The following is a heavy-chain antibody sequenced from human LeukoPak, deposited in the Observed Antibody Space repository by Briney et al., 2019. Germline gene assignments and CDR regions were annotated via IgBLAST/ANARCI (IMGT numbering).Heavy chain of an antibody. CDR2: AKNKVNSYTT. J-gene: IGHJ6*03. D-gene: IGHD2-2*02. CDR1: GFIFSDHY. V-gene: IGHV3-72*01. Sequence: GGSLRLSCAASGFIFSDHYMDWVRQAPGKGLEWVGRAKNKVNSYTTLYAASVKGRFTISRDDSKNSLYLQMNSLRTEDTAVYYCVRFTLDTVYSYYYYMDVWGKGTTVTVSS. CDR3: VRFTLDTVYSYYYYMDV.